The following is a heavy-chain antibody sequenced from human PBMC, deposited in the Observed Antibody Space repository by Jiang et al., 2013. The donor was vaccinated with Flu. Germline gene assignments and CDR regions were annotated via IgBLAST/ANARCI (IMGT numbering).Heavy chain of an antibody. CDR1: GGSISSSSYY. CDR2: IYYSGST. V-gene: IGHV4-61*01. D-gene: IGHD4-23*01. J-gene: IGHJ6*03. Sequence: GSGLVKPSETLSLTCTVSGGSISSSSYYWSWIRQPPGKGLEWIGYIYYSGSTNYNPSLKSRVTISVDTSKNQFSLKLSSVTAADTAVYYCARSPRGYGGNVGYYYYMDVWGKGTTVTVSS. CDR3: ARSPRGYGGNVGYYYYMDV.